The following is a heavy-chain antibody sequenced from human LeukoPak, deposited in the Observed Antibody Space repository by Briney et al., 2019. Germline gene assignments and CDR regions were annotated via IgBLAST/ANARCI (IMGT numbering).Heavy chain of an antibody. CDR2: INPNTGNP. V-gene: IGHV7-4-1*02. D-gene: IGHD5-18*01. CDR1: GYTFTSYA. J-gene: IGHJ3*02. CDR3: ARDRIQLWIGNDAFDI. Sequence: ASVKVSCKASGYTFTSYAMNWARQAPGQGLEWTGWINPNTGNPTYAQGFTGRFVFSLDTSVSTAYLQISSLKAEDTAVYYCARDRIQLWIGNDAFDIWGQGTMVTVSS.